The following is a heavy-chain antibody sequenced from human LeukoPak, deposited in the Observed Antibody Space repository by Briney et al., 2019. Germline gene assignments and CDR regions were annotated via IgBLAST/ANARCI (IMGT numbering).Heavy chain of an antibody. CDR3: AREGPTSYDDYNGMDV. D-gene: IGHD5-12*01. J-gene: IGHJ6*02. CDR1: GFTFSSYA. V-gene: IGHV3-30-3*01. Sequence: GRSLRLSCAASGFTFSSYAMHWLRQAPGKGLEWVAVISYDGSNKYYADSEKGRFTISRDNSKNTLYLQMNSLRAEDTAVYYCAREGPTSYDDYNGMDVWGQGTTVTVSS. CDR2: ISYDGSNK.